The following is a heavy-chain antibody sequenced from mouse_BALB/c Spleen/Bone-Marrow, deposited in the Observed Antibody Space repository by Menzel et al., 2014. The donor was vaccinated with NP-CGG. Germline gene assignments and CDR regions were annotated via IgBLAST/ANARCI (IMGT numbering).Heavy chain of an antibody. Sequence: EVQGVESGPGLVKPSQSLSLLCTVTGYSITSDYAWNWIRQFPGNKLEWMGYISYSGSTSYNPSLKSRTSITRDTSKNQFFLQLNSVTTEDTATYYCARYDYDVGYFDYWGQGTTLTVSS. CDR3: ARYDYDVGYFDY. V-gene: IGHV3-2*02. D-gene: IGHD2-4*01. CDR2: ISYSGST. J-gene: IGHJ2*01. CDR1: GYSITSDYA.